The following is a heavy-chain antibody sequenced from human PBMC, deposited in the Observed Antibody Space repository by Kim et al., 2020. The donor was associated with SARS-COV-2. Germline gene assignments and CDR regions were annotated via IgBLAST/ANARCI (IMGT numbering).Heavy chain of an antibody. V-gene: IGHV3-11*01. CDR2: ISSSGSTI. D-gene: IGHD2-8*02. CDR1: GFTFSDYY. Sequence: GGSLRLSCAASGFTFSDYYMSWIRQAPGKGLEWVSYISSSGSTIYYADSVKGRFTISRDNAKNSLYLQMNSLRAEDTAVYYCARATKRYIVLVGSDYYYGMDVCGQWTTVTVSS. CDR3: ARATKRYIVLVGSDYYYGMDV. J-gene: IGHJ6*02.